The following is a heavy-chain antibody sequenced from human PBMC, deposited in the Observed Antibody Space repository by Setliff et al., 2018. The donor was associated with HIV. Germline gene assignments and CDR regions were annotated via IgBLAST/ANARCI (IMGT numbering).Heavy chain of an antibody. CDR3: AREDVMTGYSFDY. Sequence: PGGSLRLSCAASGFIFSSYAMHWVRQAPGKGLEWVAKLLYDGSDDFYSDSVKGRFTISRDNSNNTLFLQMNSLRPEDTAVYYCAREDVMTGYSFDYWGQGTLVTVSS. J-gene: IGHJ4*02. CDR2: LLYDGSDD. D-gene: IGHD3-9*01. CDR1: GFIFSSYA. V-gene: IGHV3-30*04.